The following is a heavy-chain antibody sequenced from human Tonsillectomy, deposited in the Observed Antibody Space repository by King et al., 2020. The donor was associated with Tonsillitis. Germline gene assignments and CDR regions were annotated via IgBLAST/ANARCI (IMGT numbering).Heavy chain of an antibody. J-gene: IGHJ4*02. CDR2: ISSSSSYI. CDR1: GFTFSSYS. V-gene: IGHV3-21*01. Sequence: DVQLVESGGGLVKPGGSLRLSCAASGFTFSSYSMNWVRQAPGKGLEWVSSISSSSSYIYYADSVKGRFTISRDNAKNSLYLQMNSLRAEDTAVYYCARDAVPCSGGSCYGLRVVEAKYFFDYWGQGTLVTVSS. CDR3: ARDAVPCSGGSCYGLRVVEAKYFFDY. D-gene: IGHD2-15*01.